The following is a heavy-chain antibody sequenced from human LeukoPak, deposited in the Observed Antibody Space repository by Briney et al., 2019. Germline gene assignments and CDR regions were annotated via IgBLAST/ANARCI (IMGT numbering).Heavy chain of an antibody. D-gene: IGHD5-24*01. CDR1: GFTFSSYW. CDR3: AREGDGIDY. CDR2: IKQDGDEK. J-gene: IGHJ4*02. Sequence: GGSLRLSCAASGFTFSSYWMTWVRQAPGKGLEWVANIKQDGDEKYYVDSVKGRFTISRDNSKNTVYLQMNSLRAEDTAVYYCAREGDGIDYWGQGTLVTVSS. V-gene: IGHV3-7*03.